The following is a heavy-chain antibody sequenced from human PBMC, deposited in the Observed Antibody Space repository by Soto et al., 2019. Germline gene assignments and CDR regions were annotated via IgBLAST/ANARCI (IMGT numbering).Heavy chain of an antibody. CDR1: GFTFSTYS. V-gene: IGHV3-48*01. Sequence: GGSLRLSCAASGFTFSTYSMNWVRQARGGGLEWVSYIDGSSSNIYYADSVKGRFTLSRDNAKKSLYLQMNSLRAGDSAVYYCARQESSSSGHYFDYWGLGTLVTVSS. D-gene: IGHD6-6*01. J-gene: IGHJ4*02. CDR2: IDGSSSNI. CDR3: ARQESSSSGHYFDY.